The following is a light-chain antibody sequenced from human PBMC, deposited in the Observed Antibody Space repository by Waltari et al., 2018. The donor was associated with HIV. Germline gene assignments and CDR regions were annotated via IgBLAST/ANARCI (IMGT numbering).Light chain of an antibody. V-gene: IGLV3-25*03. CDR3: QSTDTAGTVGV. CDR1: ALPKHY. Sequence: SSELTQPPSMSVSPGQTARITCSGDALPKHYAYWYQQKAGRAPVLIIFTDTYRPSGIPGRFSGSTSGTTATLTISDVQAGDEADYYCQSTDTAGTVGVFGGGTKLT. CDR2: TDT. J-gene: IGLJ3*02.